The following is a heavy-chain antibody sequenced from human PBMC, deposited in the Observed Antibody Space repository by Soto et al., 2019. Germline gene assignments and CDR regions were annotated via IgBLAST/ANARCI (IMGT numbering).Heavy chain of an antibody. CDR2: IISSSGYI. CDR3: ARDGKTYGAEY. D-gene: IGHD4-17*01. Sequence: GGSLRLSCAASGFTFSSYTMNWVRQAPGKGLEWVSSIISSSGYIYYADSVKGRFTISRDNAQNSLYLQMDSLRAEDTALYYCARDGKTYGAEYWGQGT. V-gene: IGHV3-21*01. J-gene: IGHJ4*02. CDR1: GFTFSSYT.